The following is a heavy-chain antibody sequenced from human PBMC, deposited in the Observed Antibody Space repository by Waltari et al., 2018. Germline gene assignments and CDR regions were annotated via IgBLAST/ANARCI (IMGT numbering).Heavy chain of an antibody. V-gene: IGHV3-30*02. J-gene: IGHJ4*02. CDR2: IWFDGSDK. CDR1: GFTFSTYG. D-gene: IGHD3-10*01. CDR3: AKDAFGNTNLDL. Sequence: QVQLVESGGGVVQPGESLRLSCAASGFTFSTYGMHWVRQAPGKGLEWVARIWFDGSDKFYADSVRGRFTISRDNSKRTLHLDMNDLKVDDTAIYYCAKDAFGNTNLDLWGQGTLVTVSS.